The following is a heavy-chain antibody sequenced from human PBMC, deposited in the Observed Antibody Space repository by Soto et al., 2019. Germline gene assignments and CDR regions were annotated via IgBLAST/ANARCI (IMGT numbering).Heavy chain of an antibody. CDR3: AKERSYYYHYGVAF. Sequence: PGGSLRLSCAASGFTFSSCAMGWVRQAPGKGLEWVSDIIDSGGSTYYADSVKGRFTISRDNSKSMLYLQMNSLRAEDTALYYCAKERSYYYHYGVAFWGQGTTVTVAS. CDR2: IIDSGGST. J-gene: IGHJ6*02. CDR1: GFTFSSCA. V-gene: IGHV3-23*01.